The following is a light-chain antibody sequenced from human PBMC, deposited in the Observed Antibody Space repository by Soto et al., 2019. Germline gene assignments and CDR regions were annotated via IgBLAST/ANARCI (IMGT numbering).Light chain of an antibody. V-gene: IGLV2-23*02. Sequence: QSVLTQPASVSGSPGQSITISCTGTSSDVGSYNLVSWYQQHPGKAPKLMIYEVTKRPSGVSDRFSGSKSGNTASLTISGLQAEDEADYYCCSYAGSRSWVFGGGTQLTVL. CDR1: SSDVGSYNL. J-gene: IGLJ3*02. CDR2: EVT. CDR3: CSYAGSRSWV.